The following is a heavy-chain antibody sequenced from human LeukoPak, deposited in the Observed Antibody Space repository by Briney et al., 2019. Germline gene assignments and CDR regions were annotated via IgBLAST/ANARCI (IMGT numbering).Heavy chain of an antibody. D-gene: IGHD3-22*01. Sequence: PGGSLRLSCAASGLTFSSYSMNWVRQAPGKGLEWVSFISGRSTYIYYADTVKGRFTISRDNAKNSASLQMDSLRAEDTAVYFCAAYDSSGYVDYWGQGTLVTVSS. CDR1: GLTFSSYS. J-gene: IGHJ4*02. V-gene: IGHV3-21*01. CDR2: ISGRSTYI. CDR3: AAYDSSGYVDY.